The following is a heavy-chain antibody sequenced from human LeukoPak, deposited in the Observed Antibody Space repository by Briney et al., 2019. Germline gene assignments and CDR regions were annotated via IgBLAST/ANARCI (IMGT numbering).Heavy chain of an antibody. Sequence: ASVKVSCKASGYTFTSYGISWVRQAPGQGLEWMGWISAYNGNTDYAQKLQGRVTMTTDTSTSTAYMELRSLRSDDTAVYYCARDLRVTTYYYYYCMDVWGKGTTVTVSS. CDR1: GYTFTSYG. V-gene: IGHV1-18*01. CDR2: ISAYNGNT. CDR3: ARDLRVTTYYYYYCMDV. D-gene: IGHD4-17*01. J-gene: IGHJ6*03.